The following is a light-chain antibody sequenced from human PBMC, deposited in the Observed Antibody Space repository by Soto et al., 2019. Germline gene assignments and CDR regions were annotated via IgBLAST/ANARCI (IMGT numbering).Light chain of an antibody. CDR3: QHYTNWTLT. V-gene: IGKV3-15*01. J-gene: IGKJ4*01. Sequence: EIVMTQSPATLSVSPGERVTLSCRASHSVSSRLAWYQEKPGQAPRLLIYGASTRATGLPARFSGSGSGTEFTRTISSLQSEDFAVYYCQHYTNWTLTFGGGTKVEIK. CDR2: GAS. CDR1: HSVSSR.